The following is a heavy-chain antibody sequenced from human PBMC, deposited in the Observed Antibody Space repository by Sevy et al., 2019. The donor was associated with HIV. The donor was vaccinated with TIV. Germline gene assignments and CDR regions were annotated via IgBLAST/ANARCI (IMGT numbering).Heavy chain of an antibody. V-gene: IGHV1-69*13. CDR2: IISFFDMT. D-gene: IGHD6-19*01. CDR1: GGTISRDG. Sequence: ASVKVSCKASGGTISRDGISWVQQAPGQGLEWMGGIISFFDMTNYAQKFQGRVTISADESTSTVYMELSSLRFEDTAVYYCARGGGSGWYYFDSWGQGTLVTVSS. CDR3: ARGGGSGWYYFDS. J-gene: IGHJ4*02.